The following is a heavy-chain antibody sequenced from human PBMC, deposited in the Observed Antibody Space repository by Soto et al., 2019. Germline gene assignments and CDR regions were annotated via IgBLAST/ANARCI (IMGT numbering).Heavy chain of an antibody. CDR3: VSVRGVGGSSPI. Sequence: QVQLQESGPGLVKPSETLSLTCAVSGGSISNDNWWSCVRQPPGMGLAWIGEIFHSGRTNYSPSLKSRVTISVDTSKNQVSLKLNSVTAADTAVYFCVSVRGVGGSSPIWGQGTMVTVSS. J-gene: IGHJ3*02. CDR1: GGSISNDNW. D-gene: IGHD1-26*01. V-gene: IGHV4-4*02. CDR2: IFHSGRT.